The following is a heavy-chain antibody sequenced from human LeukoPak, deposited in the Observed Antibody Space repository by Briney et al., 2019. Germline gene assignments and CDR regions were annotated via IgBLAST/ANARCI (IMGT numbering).Heavy chain of an antibody. CDR3: ARYGLVATSVSWFQY. Sequence: ASVKASCKASGYIFTDYYIHWVRQAPGQGLEWMGLINPSGGSTTYAQKFQGRVTVTRDTSTSTVYMELSSLRSEDTAVYYCARYGLVATSVSWFQYWGQGTLVTVSS. V-gene: IGHV1-46*01. CDR2: INPSGGST. J-gene: IGHJ1*01. D-gene: IGHD6-19*01. CDR1: GYIFTDYY.